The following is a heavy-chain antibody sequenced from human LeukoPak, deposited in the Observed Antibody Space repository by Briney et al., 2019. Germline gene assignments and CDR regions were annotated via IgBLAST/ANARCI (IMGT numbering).Heavy chain of an antibody. J-gene: IGHJ4*02. V-gene: IGHV4-4*07. CDR2: IYTSGST. D-gene: IGHD3-10*01. CDR1: GGSISSYY. Sequence: SETLSLTCTVSGGSISSYYWSWIRHPAGKGLLWIGRIYTSGSTNYNPSLKSRVTMSVDTSKNQFSLKLSSVTAADTAVYYCARDLPYGSGSYPDYWGQGTLVTVSS. CDR3: ARDLPYGSGSYPDY.